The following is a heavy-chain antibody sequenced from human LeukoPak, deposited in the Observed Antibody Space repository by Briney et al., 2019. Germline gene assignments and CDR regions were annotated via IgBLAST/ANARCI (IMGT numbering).Heavy chain of an antibody. CDR2: INPNSGGT. V-gene: IGHV1-2*02. D-gene: IGHD6-13*01. CDR3: ARGAYSSSWLYNWFDP. CDR1: GYTFTGYY. J-gene: IGHJ5*02. Sequence: ASVKVSCKVSGYTFTGYYMHWVRQAPGQGLEWMGWINPNSGGTNYAQKFQGRVTMTRDTSISTAYMELSRLRSDDTAVYYCARGAYSSSWLYNWFDPWGQGTLVTVSS.